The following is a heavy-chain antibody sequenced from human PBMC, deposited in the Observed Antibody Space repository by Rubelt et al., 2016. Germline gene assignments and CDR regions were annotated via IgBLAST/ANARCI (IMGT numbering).Heavy chain of an antibody. CDR1: A. CDR3: AKEGSMITFGGVIVGGPFDY. CDR2: ISGSGGST. V-gene: IGHV3-23*01. D-gene: IGHD3-16*02. J-gene: IGHJ4*02. Sequence: AMSWVRQAPGKGLEWVSAISGSGGSTYYADSVKGRFTISRDNSKNTLYLQMNSLRAEDTAVYYCAKEGSMITFGGVIVGGPFDYWGQGTLVTVSS.